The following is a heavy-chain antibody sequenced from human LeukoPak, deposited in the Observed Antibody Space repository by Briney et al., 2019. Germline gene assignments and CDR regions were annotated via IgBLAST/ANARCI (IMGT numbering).Heavy chain of an antibody. CDR2: IVSNIDGGTT. D-gene: IGHD1-7*01. CDR1: GFTFSYAW. Sequence: GGSLRLFCAASGFTFSYAWMSWVRQVPGKGLEWVGQIVSNIDGGTTDYAAPVKGRFTISRDDSESMLYLQMNSLKIEDTAVYYCTTDEDWNYARKDVWGQGATVIVSS. V-gene: IGHV3-15*04. CDR3: TTDEDWNYARKDV. J-gene: IGHJ6*02.